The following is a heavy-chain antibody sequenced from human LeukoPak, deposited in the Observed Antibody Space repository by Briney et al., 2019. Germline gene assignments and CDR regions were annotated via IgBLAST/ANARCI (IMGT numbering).Heavy chain of an antibody. J-gene: IGHJ3*02. CDR3: AKYLAHSSGWLLDAFDI. CDR2: IWYDGSNK. V-gene: IGHV3-30*02. Sequence: GGSLRLSCAASGFSFRSYGMHWVRQAPGKGLDWVAVIWYDGSNKNYADSVKGRFTISRDNSKNTLYLLMDSLRAEDTAVYYCAKYLAHSSGWLLDAFDIWGQGTMVTVSS. CDR1: GFSFRSYG. D-gene: IGHD6-19*01.